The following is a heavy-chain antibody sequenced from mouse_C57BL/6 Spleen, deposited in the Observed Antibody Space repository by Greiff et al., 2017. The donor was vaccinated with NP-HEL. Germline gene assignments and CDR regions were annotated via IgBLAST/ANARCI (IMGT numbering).Heavy chain of an antibody. J-gene: IGHJ1*03. CDR3: ARDVVTTKRYWYFDV. D-gene: IGHD2-3*01. CDR2: IYPGDGDT. CDR1: GYAFSSSW. V-gene: IGHV1-82*01. Sequence: VQLQQSGPELVKPGASVKISCKASGYAFSSSWMNWVKQRPGKGLEWIGRIYPGDGDTNYNGKFKGKATLTADKSSSTAYMQLSSLTSEDSAVYFCARDVVTTKRYWYFDVWGTGTTVTVSS.